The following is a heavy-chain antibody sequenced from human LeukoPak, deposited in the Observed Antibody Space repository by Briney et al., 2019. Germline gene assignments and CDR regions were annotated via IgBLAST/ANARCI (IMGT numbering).Heavy chain of an antibody. J-gene: IGHJ4*02. CDR1: GGSISSYY. CDR3: AAAADFGYFDY. D-gene: IGHD6-13*01. CDR2: IYYSGGT. Sequence: PSETLSLTCTVSGGSISSYYWSWIRQPPGKGLEWIGYIYYSGGTNYNPSLKSRVTISVDTSKNQFSLKLSSVTAADTAVYYCAAAADFGYFDYWGQGTLVTVSS. V-gene: IGHV4-59*01.